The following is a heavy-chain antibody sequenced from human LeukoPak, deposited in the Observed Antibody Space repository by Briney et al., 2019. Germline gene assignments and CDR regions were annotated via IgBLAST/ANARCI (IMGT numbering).Heavy chain of an antibody. D-gene: IGHD2-15*01. Sequence: PGGSLRLSCAASGFTFSSYAMSWVRQAPGKGLEWVSAISGSGGSTYYADSVKGRLTISRDNSKNTLYLQMNSLRAEDTAVYYCAKFVVVVAATFENYFDYWGQGTLVTVSS. CDR2: ISGSGGST. CDR3: AKFVVVVAATFENYFDY. J-gene: IGHJ4*02. CDR1: GFTFSSYA. V-gene: IGHV3-23*01.